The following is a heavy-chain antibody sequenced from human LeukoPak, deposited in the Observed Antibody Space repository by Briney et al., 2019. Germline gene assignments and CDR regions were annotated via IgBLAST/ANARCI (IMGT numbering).Heavy chain of an antibody. D-gene: IGHD4-23*01. CDR1: GFTFSSYA. CDR2: IYSGGNT. Sequence: GGSLRLSCAASGFTFSSYAMSWVRQAPGKGLEWVSVIYSGGNTYYADSVKGRFTISRDNSKNTLYLQMNSLRAEDTAVYYCARDSSDYGGKGVDYWGQGTLVTVSS. CDR3: ARDSSDYGGKGVDY. J-gene: IGHJ4*02. V-gene: IGHV3-53*01.